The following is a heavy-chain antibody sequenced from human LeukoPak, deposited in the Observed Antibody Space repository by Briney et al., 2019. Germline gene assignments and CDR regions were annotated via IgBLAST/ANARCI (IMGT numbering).Heavy chain of an antibody. J-gene: IGHJ3*01. CDR3: TTDPTAVLLWSLDALDV. CDR2: IKSRTDGETT. Sequence: GGSLRLSCAASGFAFINAWMSWVRQAPGKGLEWVGRIKSRTDGETTDYGASVKGRFTISRDDSKNTLYLQMNSLKTEDTALYYCTTDPTAVLLWSLDALDVWGQGTMVTVSS. V-gene: IGHV3-15*01. CDR1: GFAFINAW. D-gene: IGHD3-10*01.